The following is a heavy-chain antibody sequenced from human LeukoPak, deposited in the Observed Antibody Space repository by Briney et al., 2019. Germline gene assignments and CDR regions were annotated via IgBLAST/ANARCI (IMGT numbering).Heavy chain of an antibody. D-gene: IGHD3-16*01. J-gene: IGHJ4*02. CDR2: IRSKTDGGAT. CDR3: TTDLRWFY. CDR1: GFTFTNAW. Sequence: KSGGSLRLSCAASGFTFTNAWVNWVRQSPGRGLEWVARIRSKTDGGATHYAAPVKDRFTISRDDSKNTLYLQMNSLKTEDTAVYYCTTDLRWFYWGQGTLVTVSS. V-gene: IGHV3-15*01.